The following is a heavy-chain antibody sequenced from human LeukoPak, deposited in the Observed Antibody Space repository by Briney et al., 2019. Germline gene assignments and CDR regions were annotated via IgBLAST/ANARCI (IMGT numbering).Heavy chain of an antibody. CDR2: IYYSGST. CDR3: ARGADSSGYYSIFYFDY. D-gene: IGHD3-22*01. CDR1: GGSISSYY. V-gene: IGHV4-59*01. Sequence: PSETLSLTCTVSGGSISSYYWNWIRQPPGKGLEWIGYIYYSGSTNYNPSLRSRVTISVDTSKNQFSLKLSSVTAADTAVYYCARGADSSGYYSIFYFDYWGQGTLVTVSS. J-gene: IGHJ4*02.